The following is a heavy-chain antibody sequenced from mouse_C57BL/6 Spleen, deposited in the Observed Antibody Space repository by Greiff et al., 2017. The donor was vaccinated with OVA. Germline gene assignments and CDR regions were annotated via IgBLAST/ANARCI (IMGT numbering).Heavy chain of an antibody. J-gene: IGHJ4*01. CDR1: GYTFTSYW. CDR3: ARCTVVAPMDY. Sequence: VQLQQPGAELVKPGASVKLSCKASGYTFTSYWMQWVKQRPGQGLEWIGEIDPSDSYTNYNQKFKGKATLTVDTSSSTAYMQLSSLTSEDSAGYYGARCTVVAPMDYWGQGTSVTVSS. V-gene: IGHV1-50*01. D-gene: IGHD1-1*01. CDR2: IDPSDSYT.